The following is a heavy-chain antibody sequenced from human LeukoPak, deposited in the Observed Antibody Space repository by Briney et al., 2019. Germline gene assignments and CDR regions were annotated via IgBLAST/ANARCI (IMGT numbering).Heavy chain of an antibody. V-gene: IGHV4-59*11. CDR1: GDSIRSHY. J-gene: IGHJ3*01. CDR3: ARGGEGYNDDAFEV. D-gene: IGHD5-24*01. Sequence: SETLSLTCTVSGDSIRSHYCAWIRQPPGKGLEWIGHIYNSATTDYNPSFKSRVAISLDTSKKQFSLKMTSVTALDSAVYYCARGGEGYNDDAFEVWGLGTAVTVSS. CDR2: IYNSATT.